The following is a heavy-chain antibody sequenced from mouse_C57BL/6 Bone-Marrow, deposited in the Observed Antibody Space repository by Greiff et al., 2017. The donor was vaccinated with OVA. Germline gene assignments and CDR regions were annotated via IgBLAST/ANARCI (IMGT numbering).Heavy chain of an antibody. CDR1: GYTFTSYG. CDR2: IYPRSGNT. Sequence: QVQLKESGAELARPGASVKLSCKASGYTFTSYGISWVKQRTGQGLEWIGEIYPRSGNTYYNEKFKGKATLTADKSSSTAYMELRSLTSEDSAVYFCARRAFYYFDYWGQGTTLTVSS. J-gene: IGHJ2*01. D-gene: IGHD3-3*01. V-gene: IGHV1-81*01. CDR3: ARRAFYYFDY.